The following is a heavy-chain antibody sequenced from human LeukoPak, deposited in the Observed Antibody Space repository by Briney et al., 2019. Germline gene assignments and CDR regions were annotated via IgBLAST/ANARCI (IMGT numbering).Heavy chain of an antibody. D-gene: IGHD6-19*01. CDR3: ARDLGWYRADS. J-gene: IGHJ4*02. CDR2: IKEDEGET. V-gene: IGHV3-7*04. Sequence: GGSLRLSCAASGFSFGGFWMSWVRQAPGKGLEWVANIKEDEGETHYVDSVKGRFTISRDNAKDSLYLQMNSLRVEDTAVYYCARDLGWYRADSWGQGTLVTVSS. CDR1: GFSFGGFW.